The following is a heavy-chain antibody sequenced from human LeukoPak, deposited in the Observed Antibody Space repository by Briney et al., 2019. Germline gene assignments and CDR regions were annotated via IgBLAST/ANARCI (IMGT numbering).Heavy chain of an antibody. CDR3: ARDRLPYYDSSGDDAFDI. D-gene: IGHD3-22*01. CDR1: GYTFTGYY. V-gene: IGHV1-2*02. CDR2: INPNSGGT. J-gene: IGHJ3*02. Sequence: GASLKVSCKASGYTFTGYYMHWVRQAPGQGLEWMGWINPNSGGTNYAQKFQGRVTMTRDTSISTAYMELSRLRSDDTAVYYCARDRLPYYDSSGDDAFDIWGQGTMVTVSS.